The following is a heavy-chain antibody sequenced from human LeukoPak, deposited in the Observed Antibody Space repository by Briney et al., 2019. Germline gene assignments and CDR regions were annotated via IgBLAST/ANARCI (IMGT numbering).Heavy chain of an antibody. D-gene: IGHD1-1*01. V-gene: IGHV3-11*06. Sequence: PGGSLRLSCAASGFTFSDYYMSWVRQAPGKGLEWVSYISTYSGYTNYAGSVKGRFTISRDNAKNTLYLQLSSLRDDDTAVYYCARGGLEPVDYWGQGTLVTVSS. CDR1: GFTFSDYY. CDR3: ARGGLEPVDY. J-gene: IGHJ4*02. CDR2: ISTYSGYT.